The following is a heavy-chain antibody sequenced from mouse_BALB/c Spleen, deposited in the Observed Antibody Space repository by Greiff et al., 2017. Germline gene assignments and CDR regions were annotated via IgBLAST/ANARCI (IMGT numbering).Heavy chain of an antibody. D-gene: IGHD2-14*01. V-gene: IGHV1-67*01. CDR3: ARRDRSYWYFDV. J-gene: IGHJ1*01. CDR2: ISTYYGNT. Sequence: VQVVESGPELVRPGVSVKISCKGSSYTFTDYAMHWVKQSHAKSLEWIGVISTYYGNTNYNQKFKGKATMTVDKSSSTAYMELARLTSEDSAVYYCARRDRSYWYFDVWGAGTTVTVSS. CDR1: SYTFTDYA.